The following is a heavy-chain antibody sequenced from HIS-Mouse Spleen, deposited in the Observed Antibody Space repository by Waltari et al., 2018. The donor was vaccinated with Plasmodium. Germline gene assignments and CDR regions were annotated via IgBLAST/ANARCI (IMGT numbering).Heavy chain of an antibody. CDR3: ARSIAATVTFYFDY. V-gene: IGHV4-31*03. Sequence: QLQLQESGPGLVKPSQNLSLTCTVFGGSLRSGGYYWSWTRQHPGKGLEWIGYIYYSGSTYYNPSLKSRVTISVDTSKNQFSLKLSSVTAADTAVYYCARSIAATVTFYFDYWGQGTLVTVSS. J-gene: IGHJ4*02. D-gene: IGHD6-13*01. CDR1: GGSLRSGGYY. CDR2: IYYSGST.